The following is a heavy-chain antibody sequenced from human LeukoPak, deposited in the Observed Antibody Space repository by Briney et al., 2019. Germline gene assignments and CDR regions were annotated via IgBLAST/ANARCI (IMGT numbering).Heavy chain of an antibody. CDR3: AAEAAYYYDSRDAFDV. D-gene: IGHD3-22*01. CDR2: IVVGSGNT. J-gene: IGHJ3*01. CDR1: GFAFTSSA. V-gene: IGHV1-58*01. Sequence: SVKVSCKASGFAFTSSAVQWVRQARGQRLEWIGWIVVGSGNTNYAQKFQERVTITRDMSTSLVYMELSSLRSEDTAVYYCAAEAAYYYDSRDAFDVWGQGTMVTVSS.